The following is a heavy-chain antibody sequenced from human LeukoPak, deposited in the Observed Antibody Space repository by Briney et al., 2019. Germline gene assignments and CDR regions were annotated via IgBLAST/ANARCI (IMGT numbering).Heavy chain of an antibody. CDR2: ISSSSSYI. CDR3: ARVAYYYDSSGYYYIDY. J-gene: IGHJ4*02. CDR1: GFTFSSYS. D-gene: IGHD3-22*01. V-gene: IGHV3-21*01. Sequence: GGSLRLSCAASGFTFSSYSMNWVRQAPGKGLEWVSSISSSSSYIYYADSVKGRFTISRDNAKNSLYLQMNSLRAEDTAVYYCARVAYYYDSSGYYYIDYWGQGTLVTVSS.